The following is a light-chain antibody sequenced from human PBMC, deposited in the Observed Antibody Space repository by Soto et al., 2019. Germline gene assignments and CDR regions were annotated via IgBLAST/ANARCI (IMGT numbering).Light chain of an antibody. V-gene: IGLV2-14*01. CDR3: SSYTSSSPVV. CDR1: STDVGSHNY. J-gene: IGLJ2*01. CDR2: EVS. Sequence: QSVLTQAASVSESPGQSISLSCGGTSTDVGSHNYVSWYQQHPGKAPKLIIFEVSNRPSGVSNRFSGSKSGNTASLTISGLQAEDEADYYCSSYTSSSPVVFGGGTKLTVL.